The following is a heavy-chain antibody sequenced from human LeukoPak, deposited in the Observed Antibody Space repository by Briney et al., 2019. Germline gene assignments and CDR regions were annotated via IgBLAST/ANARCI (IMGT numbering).Heavy chain of an antibody. CDR2: ISYDGSNK. D-gene: IGHD3-22*01. CDR3: TRGIYDSSGEGGYYFDY. CDR1: GFAFSSYA. V-gene: IGHV3-30-3*01. Sequence: PGGSLRLSCAASGFAFSSYAMHWVRQAPGKGLEWVAVISYDGSNKYYADSVKGRFTISRDNSKNTLCLQMNSLRAEDTAVYYCTRGIYDSSGEGGYYFDYWGQGTLVTVSS. J-gene: IGHJ4*02.